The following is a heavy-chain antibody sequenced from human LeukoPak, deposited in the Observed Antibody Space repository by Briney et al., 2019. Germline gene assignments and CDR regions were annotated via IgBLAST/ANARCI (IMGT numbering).Heavy chain of an antibody. V-gene: IGHV1-2*02. CDR3: ARRPIVGARRPYFDY. Sequence: ASVKVSCKASGYTFTGYYMHWVRQAPGQGLEWMGWINPGSGATNCAQRFHGRVTMTRDTSISTVYMELSRLRSDDTAVYYCARRPIVGARRPYFDYWGQGTLVTVSS. J-gene: IGHJ4*02. CDR1: GYTFTGYY. CDR2: INPGSGAT. D-gene: IGHD1-26*01.